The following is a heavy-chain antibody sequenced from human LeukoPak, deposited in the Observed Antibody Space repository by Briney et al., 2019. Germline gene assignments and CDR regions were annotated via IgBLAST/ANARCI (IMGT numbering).Heavy chain of an antibody. D-gene: IGHD2-2*01. V-gene: IGHV1-18*01. CDR2: ISAYNGNT. Sequence: ASVKVSCKASGYTFTSYGISWVRQAPGQGLEWMGWISAYNGNTNYAQKLQGRVTMTTDTSTSTAYMELRSPRSDDTAVYYCARGGFGSSDYYYYYGMDVWGQGTTVTVSS. CDR1: GYTFTSYG. J-gene: IGHJ6*02. CDR3: ARGGFGSSDYYYYYGMDV.